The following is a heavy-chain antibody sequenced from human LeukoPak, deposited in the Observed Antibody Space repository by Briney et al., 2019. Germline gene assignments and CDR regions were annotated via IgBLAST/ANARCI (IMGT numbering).Heavy chain of an antibody. CDR1: GFTFSSYW. CDR2: IKQDGSEK. V-gene: IGHV3-7*01. J-gene: IGHJ4*02. D-gene: IGHD5-12*01. CDR3: AKVDWWLPGYYFDY. Sequence: GGSLRLSCAASGFTFSSYWMSWVRQAPGKGLEWVANIKQDGSEKYYVDSVKGRFTISRDNAKKSLYLQMNSLRAEDTAVYYCAKVDWWLPGYYFDYWGQGTLVTVSS.